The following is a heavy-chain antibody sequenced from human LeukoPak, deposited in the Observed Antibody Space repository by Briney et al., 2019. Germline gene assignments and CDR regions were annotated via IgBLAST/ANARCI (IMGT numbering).Heavy chain of an antibody. CDR2: ISGPGATT. CDR1: GFTFSTYA. CDR3: AKDHRSGVGASCLLHQD. J-gene: IGHJ4*02. V-gene: IGHV3-23*01. D-gene: IGHD2-2*01. Sequence: GGSLRLSCAGSGFTFSTYAMSWVRQAPGKGLEWVSTISGPGATTWYAESVKGRFTISRDNSRSTLFVQLNSLRAEDTAVYYCAKDHRSGVGASCLLHQDWGQGTLVTVSS.